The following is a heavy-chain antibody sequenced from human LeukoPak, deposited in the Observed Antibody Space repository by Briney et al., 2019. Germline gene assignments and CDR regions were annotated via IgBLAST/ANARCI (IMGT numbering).Heavy chain of an antibody. D-gene: IGHD6-19*01. CDR3: ARASTFSGWFDY. Sequence: GGSLRLSCAASGFTFSSYNMNWVRQAPGKGLEWVSSISSSRSYIYYADSVKGRFTISRENAKNSLYLQMNSRRVEDTAVYYWARASTFSGWFDYWGQGTLVTVSS. CDR2: ISSSRSYI. J-gene: IGHJ4*02. V-gene: IGHV3-21*01. CDR1: GFTFSSYN.